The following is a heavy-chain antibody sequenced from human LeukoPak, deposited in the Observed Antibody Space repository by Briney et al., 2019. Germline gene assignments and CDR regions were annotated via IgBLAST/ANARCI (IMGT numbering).Heavy chain of an antibody. J-gene: IGHJ6*03. CDR3: ASRHSKQQPYYYYMDI. V-gene: IGHV4-59*08. Sequence: ASETLSLTCTVSGGSISSYYWSWIRQPPGKGLEWIGYIFYSGSTNYNPSLKSRVTISVDTSKNQFSLKLSSATAADTAVYYCASRHSKQQPYYYYMDIWGKGTTVTVSS. CDR1: GGSISSYY. D-gene: IGHD6-13*01. CDR2: IFYSGST.